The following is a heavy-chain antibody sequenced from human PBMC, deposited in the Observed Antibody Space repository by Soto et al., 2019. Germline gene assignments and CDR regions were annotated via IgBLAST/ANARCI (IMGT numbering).Heavy chain of an antibody. CDR2: IYYSGST. J-gene: IGHJ4*02. CDR1: GGSISSGDYY. V-gene: IGHV4-30-4*01. Sequence: PSETLSLTCTVSGGSISSGDYYWSWIRQPPGKGLEWIGYIYYSGSTYYNPSLKSRVTISVDTSKNQFSLKLSSVTAADTAVYYCARGETSMALGYFDYWGQGTLVTVSS. D-gene: IGHD3-16*01. CDR3: ARGETSMALGYFDY.